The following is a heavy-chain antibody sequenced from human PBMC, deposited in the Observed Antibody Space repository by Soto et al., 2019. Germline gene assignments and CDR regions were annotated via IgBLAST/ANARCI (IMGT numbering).Heavy chain of an antibody. D-gene: IGHD5-12*01. J-gene: IGHJ4*02. CDR3: ARTRDGYNFNDFDY. CDR2: IIPIFGTA. CDR1: GGTFSSYA. Sequence: SVKVSCKASGGTFSSYAISWVRQAPGQGLEWMGGIIPIFGTANYAQKFQGRVTITADESTSTAYMELSSLRSEDTAVYYCARTRDGYNFNDFDYWGQGTLVTVSS. V-gene: IGHV1-69*13.